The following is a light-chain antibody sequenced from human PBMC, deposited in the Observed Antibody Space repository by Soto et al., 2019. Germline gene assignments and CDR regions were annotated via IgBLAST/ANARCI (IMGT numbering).Light chain of an antibody. V-gene: IGKV3-20*01. CDR1: QSISSSY. J-gene: IGKJ1*01. Sequence: EIVLTQSPATLSLSPGERATLSCRASQSISSSYLAWYQQKPGQAPRLLTHGASNRATGIPDRFSGSGSGTDFTLTISRLEPEDFAVYYCQQYGGSTWTFGQGTKV. CDR3: QQYGGSTWT. CDR2: GAS.